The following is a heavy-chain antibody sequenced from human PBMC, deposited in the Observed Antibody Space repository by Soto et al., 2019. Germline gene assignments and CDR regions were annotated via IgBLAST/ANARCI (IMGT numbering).Heavy chain of an antibody. J-gene: IGHJ4*02. CDR3: AREPYSSSWYGEFDY. CDR2: IYYSGST. Sequence: PSETLSLTCTVSGGSISSGGYYWSWIRQHPGKGLEWIGYIYYSGSTYYNPSLKSRVTISVDTSKNQFSLKLSSVTAADTAVYYCAREPYSSSWYGEFDYWGQGTLVTVSS. D-gene: IGHD6-13*01. V-gene: IGHV4-31*03. CDR1: GGSISSGGYY.